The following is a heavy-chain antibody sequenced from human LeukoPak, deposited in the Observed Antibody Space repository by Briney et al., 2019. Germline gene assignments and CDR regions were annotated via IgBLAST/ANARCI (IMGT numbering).Heavy chain of an antibody. CDR2: INSDGTST. CDR3: ARNSLVGGASFDY. J-gene: IGHJ4*02. CDR1: GFTFSSYW. D-gene: IGHD1-26*01. Sequence: GGSLRLSCAASGFTFSSYWMHWVRQVPGKGLVWVSRINSDGTSTSYADSVKGRFTISRDNAKNTLYLQMNSLGAEDTAVYYCARNSLVGGASFDYWGQGTLVTVSS. V-gene: IGHV3-74*01.